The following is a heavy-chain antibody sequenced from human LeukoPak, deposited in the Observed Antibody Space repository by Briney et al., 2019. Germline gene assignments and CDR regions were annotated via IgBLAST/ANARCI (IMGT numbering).Heavy chain of an antibody. Sequence: GGSLRLSCAAPGFTFTGSAMSWVPQAPGRGREWVSAISGSGGSTYYADSVKGRFTISRDNSKNTLYLQMNSLRAEDTAIYYCAKEYSAGGFDYWGQGTLVTVSS. J-gene: IGHJ4*02. CDR2: ISGSGGST. V-gene: IGHV3-23*01. D-gene: IGHD6-13*01. CDR1: GFTFTGSA. CDR3: AKEYSAGGFDY.